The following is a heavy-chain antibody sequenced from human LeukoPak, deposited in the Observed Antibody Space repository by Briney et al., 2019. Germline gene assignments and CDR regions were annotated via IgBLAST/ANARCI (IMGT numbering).Heavy chain of an antibody. J-gene: IGHJ1*01. Sequence: SETLSLTCTVSGGSISSGNYYWSWIRQRAGKGLEWIGRIYTSGSTDYNPSLKSRVTASIDTSKNQFSLNLSSVTAADTAVYFCARDAQFGVIIIWGQGTLVTVFS. CDR3: ARDAQFGVIII. D-gene: IGHD3-3*01. CDR1: GGSISSGNYY. CDR2: IYTSGST. V-gene: IGHV4-61*02.